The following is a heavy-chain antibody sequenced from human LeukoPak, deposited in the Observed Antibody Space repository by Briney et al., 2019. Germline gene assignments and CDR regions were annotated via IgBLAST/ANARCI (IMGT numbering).Heavy chain of an antibody. CDR2: ISYDGSNK. J-gene: IGHJ4*02. CDR1: GFTFSSYA. V-gene: IGHV3-30*04. D-gene: IGHD5-18*01. Sequence: GGSLRLSCAASGFTFSSYAMHWVRQAPGKGLEWVAVISYDGSNKYYADSVKGRFTISRDNSKNSLYLQMNSLRPEDTALYYCTKDSVAMVTTSDYWGQGTLVTVSS. CDR3: TKDSVAMVTTSDY.